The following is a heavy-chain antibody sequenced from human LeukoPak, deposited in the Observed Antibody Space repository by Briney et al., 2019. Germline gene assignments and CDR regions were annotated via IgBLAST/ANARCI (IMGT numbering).Heavy chain of an antibody. CDR2: INPSGGST. Sequence: ASVTVSCKASGYTFTSYYMHWVRQAPGQGLEWMGLINPSGGSTSYAQKFQGRVTMTRDMSTSTVYMELSSLRSEDTAVYYCATHYYGSGSRNLAPWYFDLWGRGTLVTVSS. D-gene: IGHD3-10*01. J-gene: IGHJ2*01. CDR3: ATHYYGSGSRNLAPWYFDL. CDR1: GYTFTSYY. V-gene: IGHV1-46*01.